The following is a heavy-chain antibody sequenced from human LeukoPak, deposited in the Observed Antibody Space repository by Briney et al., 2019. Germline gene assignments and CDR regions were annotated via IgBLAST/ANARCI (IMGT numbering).Heavy chain of an antibody. CDR2: INPSDGST. CDR1: GYTFTSYY. CDR3: ARYPGIAVAGSDYYYYYGMDV. Sequence: ASVKVSCKASGYTFTSYYMHWVRQAPGQGLEWMGIINPSDGSTSYAQKFQGRVTMTRDTSTSTVYMELSSLRSGDTAVYYCARYPGIAVAGSDYYYYYGMDVWGQGTTVTVSS. V-gene: IGHV1-46*01. D-gene: IGHD6-19*01. J-gene: IGHJ6*02.